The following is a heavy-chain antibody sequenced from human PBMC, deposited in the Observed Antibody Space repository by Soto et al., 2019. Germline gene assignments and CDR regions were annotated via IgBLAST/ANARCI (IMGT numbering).Heavy chain of an antibody. Sequence: GGSLRLSCAASGFTFDNAWMTWVRQAPGKGLEWVGRIKSKTDGGTTDYASPVKGRFTISRDDSKNTLYVQMNSLKTEDTAVYYCASQTSGLWHYWGQGTLVTVSS. CDR1: GFTFDNAW. J-gene: IGHJ4*02. CDR3: ASQTSGLWHY. D-gene: IGHD3-10*01. V-gene: IGHV3-15*01. CDR2: IKSKTDGGTT.